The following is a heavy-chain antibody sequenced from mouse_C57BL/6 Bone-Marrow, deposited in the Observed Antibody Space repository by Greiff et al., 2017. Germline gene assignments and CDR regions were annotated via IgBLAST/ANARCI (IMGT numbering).Heavy chain of an antibody. Sequence: VQLQQSGTVLARPGASVKMSCKTSGYTFTSYWMHWVKQRPGQGLEWIGAIYPGNSDTSYNQKFKGQANLTAVTSASTAYVELGSLTNEDSAVYYCTQGLGRAGFAYWGQGTLVTVSA. V-gene: IGHV1-5*01. J-gene: IGHJ3*01. CDR2: IYPGNSDT. CDR3: TQGLGRAGFAY. D-gene: IGHD4-1*01. CDR1: GYTFTSYW.